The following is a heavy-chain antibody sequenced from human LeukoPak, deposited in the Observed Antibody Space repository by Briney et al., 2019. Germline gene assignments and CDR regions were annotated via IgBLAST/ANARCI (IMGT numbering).Heavy chain of an antibody. CDR2: ISYDGSNK. Sequence: PGRSLRLSCVVSGFIFCSFGMHWVRQAPGKGLEWVAFISYDGSNKYHADSVKGRFTISRDNSKNTLYLQMNSLRAEDTAVYYCARDRNYYGSGSPLFDYWGQGTLVTVSS. J-gene: IGHJ4*02. CDR3: ARDRNYYGSGSPLFDY. D-gene: IGHD3-10*01. V-gene: IGHV3-30*03. CDR1: GFIFCSFG.